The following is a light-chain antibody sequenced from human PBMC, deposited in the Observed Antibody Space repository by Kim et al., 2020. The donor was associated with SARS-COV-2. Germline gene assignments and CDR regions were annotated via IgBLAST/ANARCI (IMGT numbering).Light chain of an antibody. J-gene: IGLJ2*01. V-gene: IGLV1-44*01. CDR3: SAWDDSLNGVI. CDR2: SNH. Sequence: GRRFTISCSGNTSNCGTNAINWYQQLPGTAPKLLIYSNHHRPSGVPDRFSGSKSGTSASLAISGLQSEDEADYYCSAWDDSLNGVIFGGGTQLTVL. CDR1: TSNCGTNA.